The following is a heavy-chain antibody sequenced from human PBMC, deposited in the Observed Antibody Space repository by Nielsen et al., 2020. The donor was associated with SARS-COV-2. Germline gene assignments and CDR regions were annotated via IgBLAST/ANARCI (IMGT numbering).Heavy chain of an antibody. V-gene: IGHV1-18*01. CDR2: ISAYNGNT. CDR3: ARVTGTRFLEWLSPPRYGMDV. Sequence: WVRQAPGQGLEWMGWISAYNGNTNYAQKLQGRVTMTTDTSTSTAYMELRSLRSDDTAVYYCARVTGTRFLEWLSPPRYGMDVWGQGTTVTVSS. D-gene: IGHD3-3*01. J-gene: IGHJ6*02.